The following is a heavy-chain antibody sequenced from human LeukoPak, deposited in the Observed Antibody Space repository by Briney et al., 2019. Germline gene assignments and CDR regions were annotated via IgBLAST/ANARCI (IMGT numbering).Heavy chain of an antibody. D-gene: IGHD4-23*01. Sequence: GASVKVSCKASGYTFTGYYMHWVRQAPGQGLEWMGWINPNSGGTNYAQKFQGRVTITADESTSTAYMELSSLRSEDTAVYYCARDSSQVIYSKVTWDWFDPWGQGTLVTVSS. CDR2: INPNSGGT. CDR1: GYTFTGYY. J-gene: IGHJ5*02. CDR3: ARDSSQVIYSKVTWDWFDP. V-gene: IGHV1-2*02.